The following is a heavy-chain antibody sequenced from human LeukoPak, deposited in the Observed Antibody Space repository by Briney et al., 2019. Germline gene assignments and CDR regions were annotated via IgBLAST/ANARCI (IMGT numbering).Heavy chain of an antibody. CDR2: IYYSGIT. V-gene: IGHV4-59*01. Sequence: SETLSLTCTVSGGSISSYYWSWLRQPPGKGLEWIGYIYYSGITNYNPSLKSRVTISLDTSKNQFSLKLSSVTAADTAVYYCASADYDDYYIDFWGQGTLVTVSS. CDR3: ASADYDDYYIDF. J-gene: IGHJ4*02. CDR1: GGSISSYY. D-gene: IGHD4-17*01.